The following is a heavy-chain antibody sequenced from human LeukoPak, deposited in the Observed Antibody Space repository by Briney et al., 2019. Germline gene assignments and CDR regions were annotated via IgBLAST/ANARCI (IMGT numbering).Heavy chain of an antibody. J-gene: IGHJ4*02. CDR1: GFTFSSYG. CDR2: ISYDGSNK. Sequence: GGSLRLSCAASGFTFSSYGMHWVRQAPGKGLEWVAVISYDGSNKYYADSVKGRFTISRDNSKNTLYLQMNSLRAEDTAVYYCAKALVGFGDYFDYWGQGTLVTVSS. D-gene: IGHD3-10*01. CDR3: AKALVGFGDYFDY. V-gene: IGHV3-30*18.